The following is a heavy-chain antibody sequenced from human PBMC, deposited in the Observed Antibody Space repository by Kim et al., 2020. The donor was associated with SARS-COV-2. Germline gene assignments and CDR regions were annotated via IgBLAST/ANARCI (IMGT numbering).Heavy chain of an antibody. D-gene: IGHD3-3*01. Sequence: KSRVTISVDTSKNQCSLKLSSVTAADTAVYYCARARYYDFWSGYYNYFDYWGQGTLVTVSS. CDR3: ARARYYDFWSGYYNYFDY. V-gene: IGHV4-39*01. J-gene: IGHJ4*02.